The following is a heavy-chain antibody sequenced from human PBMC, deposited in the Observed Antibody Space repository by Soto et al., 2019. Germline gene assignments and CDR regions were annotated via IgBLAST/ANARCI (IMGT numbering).Heavy chain of an antibody. CDR2: LNPTSGNT. CDR1: GYTFVSFD. D-gene: IGHD3-22*01. CDR3: VRGRDSSGWTEDFGY. J-gene: IGHJ4*02. Sequence: GASVKVSCKTSGYTFVSFDINWVRQATGQGLEWVGWLNPTSGNTGYAQKFRGRVTLTMNTSITTAYMELTSLRSEDTAMYYCVRGRDSSGWTEDFGYWGQGTLVTVSS. V-gene: IGHV1-8*01.